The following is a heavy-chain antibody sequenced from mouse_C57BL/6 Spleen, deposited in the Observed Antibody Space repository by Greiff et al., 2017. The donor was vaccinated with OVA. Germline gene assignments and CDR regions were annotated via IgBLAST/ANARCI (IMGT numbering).Heavy chain of an antibody. CDR3: ARRPFAD. CDR1: GYTFTSYW. J-gene: IGHJ3*01. CDR2: IDPSDSYT. Sequence: VQLQQSGAELVKPGASVKLSCKASGYTFTSYWMQWVKQRPGQGLEWIGEIDPSDSYTNYNQKFKGKATLTVDTSSSTAYMQLSSLTSEDSAVYYCARRPFADWGQGTLVTVSA. V-gene: IGHV1-50*01.